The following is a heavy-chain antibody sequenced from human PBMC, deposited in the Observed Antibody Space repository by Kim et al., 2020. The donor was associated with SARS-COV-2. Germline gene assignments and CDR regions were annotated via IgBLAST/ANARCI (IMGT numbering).Heavy chain of an antibody. D-gene: IGHD3-3*01. Sequence: GGSLRLSCAASGFTFSSYAMSWVRQAPGKGLEWVSAISGSGGSTYYADSVKGRFTISRDNSKNTLYLQMNSLRAEDTAVYYCAKDSHRILRFLEWPDGPYYYYGMDVWGQGTTVTVSS. V-gene: IGHV3-23*01. CDR2: ISGSGGST. CDR3: AKDSHRILRFLEWPDGPYYYYGMDV. CDR1: GFTFSSYA. J-gene: IGHJ6*02.